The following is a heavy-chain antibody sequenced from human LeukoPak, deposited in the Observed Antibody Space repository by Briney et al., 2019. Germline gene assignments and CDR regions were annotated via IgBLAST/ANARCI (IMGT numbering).Heavy chain of an antibody. CDR3: ARGPTTVVAPGFDY. J-gene: IGHJ4*02. CDR2: ISYDGNNK. CDR1: GFTFSSYA. D-gene: IGHD4-23*01. V-gene: IGHV3-30-3*01. Sequence: GGSLRLSCAASGFTFSSYAMHWVRQAPGKGLEWVAGISYDGNNKYYADSVKGRFTISRDNSKNTLYLQMNSLKTEDTAVFYCARGPTTVVAPGFDYWGQGTLVTVSS.